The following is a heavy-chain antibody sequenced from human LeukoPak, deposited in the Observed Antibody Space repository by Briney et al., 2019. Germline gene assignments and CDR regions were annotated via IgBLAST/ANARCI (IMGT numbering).Heavy chain of an antibody. CDR2: IYPGDSDT. Sequence: GESLKISCKASGYSFTNYWIGWVHQMPGKGLEWMTIIYPGDSDTRYSPSFQGQVTISVDKSISTAYLQWSSLKASDTAMYYCARQSNADYYYSMDVWGQGTTVTVSS. V-gene: IGHV5-51*07. CDR3: ARQSNADYYYSMDV. CDR1: GYSFTNYW. J-gene: IGHJ6*02.